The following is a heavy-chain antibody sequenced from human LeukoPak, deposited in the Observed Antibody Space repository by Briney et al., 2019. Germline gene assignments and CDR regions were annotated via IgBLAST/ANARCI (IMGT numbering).Heavy chain of an antibody. V-gene: IGHV3-15*01. Sequence: PGGSLRLSCAASGFTFSNAWMSWVRQAPGKGLEWVGRIKSKTDGGTTDYAAPVKGRFTISRDDSKNTLYLQMSSLKTEDTAVYYCTTSLYCSSTSCPDYYYYYGMDVWGKGTTVTVSS. CDR1: GFTFSNAW. CDR3: TTSLYCSSTSCPDYYYYYGMDV. D-gene: IGHD2-2*01. J-gene: IGHJ6*04. CDR2: IKSKTDGGTT.